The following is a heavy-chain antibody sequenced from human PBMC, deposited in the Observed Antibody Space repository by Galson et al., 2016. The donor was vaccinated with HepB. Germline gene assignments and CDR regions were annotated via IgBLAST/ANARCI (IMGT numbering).Heavy chain of an antibody. Sequence: SVKVSCKVSGYNVTEVSMHWVRQVPGKGLEWMGLIDPENGEITYAEKFQGRVTITADTSTNTAYMYLSSLRSQDTAVYYCTTGLVDVVDGHKDYWGQGTLVTVSS. V-gene: IGHV1-24*01. J-gene: IGHJ4*02. CDR3: TTGLVDVVDGHKDY. CDR1: GYNVTEVS. D-gene: IGHD1-26*01. CDR2: IDPENGEI.